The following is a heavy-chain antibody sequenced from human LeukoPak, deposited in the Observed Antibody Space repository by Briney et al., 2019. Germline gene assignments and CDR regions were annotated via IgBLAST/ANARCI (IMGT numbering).Heavy chain of an antibody. V-gene: IGHV1-2*06. CDR2: INPNSGGT. CDR1: GYTFTGYY. CDR3: PRDLGDY. J-gene: IGHJ4*02. Sequence: ASVKVSCKASGYTFTGYYMHWVRQARGQGLEWMGRINPNSGGTNYAQKFQGTVTMTRDTSNSTAYMELSRLRSDDTAVYYCPRDLGDYWGEGTLVTVSS. D-gene: IGHD7-27*01.